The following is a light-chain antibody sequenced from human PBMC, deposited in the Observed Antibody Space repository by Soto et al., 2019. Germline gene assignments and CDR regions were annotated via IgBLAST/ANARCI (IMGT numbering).Light chain of an antibody. CDR1: QTISTY. V-gene: IGKV1-39*01. J-gene: IGKJ2*01. CDR3: QQSHSIPYT. CDR2: AAS. Sequence: DIQMTQSPSSLSASVGDRVTITCRASQTISTYLNWYQQKPGKAPKLLIYAASRLQSRVPSRFSGSGSGTDFTLTISSLQPEDFATYYCQQSHSIPYTFGQGTKLEIK.